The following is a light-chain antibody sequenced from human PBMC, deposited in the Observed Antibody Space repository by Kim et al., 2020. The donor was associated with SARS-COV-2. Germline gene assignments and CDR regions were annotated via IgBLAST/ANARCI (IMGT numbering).Light chain of an antibody. J-gene: IGKJ2*03. CDR3: QQTFSTQYS. CDR1: QSVSIN. Sequence: SASVGDRVTISCRASQSVSINLNWYQQRPGKAPRLLISAASNLQSGVPSRFSGSGSGTGFTLTISSLQPDDFGSYYCQQTFSTQYSFGQGTKLEI. CDR2: AAS. V-gene: IGKV1-39*01.